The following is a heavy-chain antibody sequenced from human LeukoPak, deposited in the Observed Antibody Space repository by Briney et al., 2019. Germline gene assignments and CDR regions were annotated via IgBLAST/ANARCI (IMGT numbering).Heavy chain of an antibody. CDR2: ISSSGSTI. J-gene: IGHJ4*02. Sequence: GGSLRLSCAASGFTFSNYEMNWVRQAPGKGLEWVSSISSSGSTIEYADSVKGRFTISRDNAKNSLFLRMNSLRAEDTAVYYCARSFDCWGQGTLVTVSS. CDR1: GFTFSNYE. CDR3: ARSFDC. V-gene: IGHV3-48*03.